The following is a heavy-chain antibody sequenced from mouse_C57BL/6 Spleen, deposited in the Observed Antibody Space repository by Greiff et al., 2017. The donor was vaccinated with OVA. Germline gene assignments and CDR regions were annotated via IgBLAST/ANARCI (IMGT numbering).Heavy chain of an antibody. CDR1: GYAFTNYL. V-gene: IGHV1-54*01. J-gene: IGHJ4*01. D-gene: IGHD1-1*01. Sequence: VQLQQSGAELVRPGPSVKVSCKASGYAFTNYLIEWVKQRPGQGLEWIGVINPGSGGTKYNAKFKGKATLTAEKSSRTAYMQLSSLTSEDSAVYFCARSTVVARDYAMDYWGQGTSGTVSS. CDR3: ARSTVVARDYAMDY. CDR2: INPGSGGT.